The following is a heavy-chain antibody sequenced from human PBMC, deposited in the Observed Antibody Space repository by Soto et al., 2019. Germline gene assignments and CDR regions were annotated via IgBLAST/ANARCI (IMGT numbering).Heavy chain of an antibody. CDR1: GFTFSSYA. J-gene: IGHJ5*02. V-gene: IGHV3-30-3*01. Sequence: GGSLRLSCAASGFTFSSYAMHWVRQAPGKGLEWVAVISYDGSNKYYADSVKGRFTISRDNSKNTLYLQMNSLRAEDTAVYYCARLSPVYYDSSGHEWFDPWGQGTLVTVSS. CDR2: ISYDGSNK. CDR3: ARLSPVYYDSSGHEWFDP. D-gene: IGHD3-22*01.